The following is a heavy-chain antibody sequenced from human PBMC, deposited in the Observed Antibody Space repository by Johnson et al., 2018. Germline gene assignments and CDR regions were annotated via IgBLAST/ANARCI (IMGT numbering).Heavy chain of an antibody. CDR1: GFRFGDFA. Sequence: EVQLVESGGGLLQXGGSXRLXCEGSGFRFGDFAMYWVRQVPGKGLEWVAGISWNGGSIGYGESVKGRFTVSRDNAKNSLYLQVKTLRSEDTALYYCAKDKKVLHGLTGGNLDVWGHGTMVIVSS. CDR3: AKDKKVLHGLTGGNLDV. CDR2: ISWNGGSI. D-gene: IGHD4-23*01. V-gene: IGHV3-9*01. J-gene: IGHJ3*01.